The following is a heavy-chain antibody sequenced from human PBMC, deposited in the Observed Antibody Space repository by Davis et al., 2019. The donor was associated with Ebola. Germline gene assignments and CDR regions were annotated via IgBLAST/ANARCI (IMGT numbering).Heavy chain of an antibody. V-gene: IGHV3-48*01. Sequence: GESLKISCAASGFTFSSYSMNWVRQAPGKGLEWVSYISSSSSTIYYADSVKGRFTISRDNAKNSLYLQMNSLRADDTAVYYCARDRNYDTSGYYRFDYWGQGTLVTVSS. D-gene: IGHD3-22*01. CDR1: GFTFSSYS. CDR3: ARDRNYDTSGYYRFDY. CDR2: ISSSSSTI. J-gene: IGHJ4*02.